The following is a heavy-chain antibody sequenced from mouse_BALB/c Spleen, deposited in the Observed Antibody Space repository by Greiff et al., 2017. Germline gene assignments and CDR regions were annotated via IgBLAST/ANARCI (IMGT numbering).Heavy chain of an antibody. Sequence: VQLQQSGAELVKPGASVKLSCKASGYTFTSYYMYWVKQRPGQGLEWIGEINPSNGGTNFNEKFKSKATLTVDKSSSTAYMQLSSLTSEDSAVYYCTRGIYDGYYWFAYWGQGTLVTVSA. V-gene: IGHV1S81*02. CDR2: INPSNGGT. J-gene: IGHJ3*01. CDR1: GYTFTSYY. D-gene: IGHD2-3*01. CDR3: TRGIYDGYYWFAY.